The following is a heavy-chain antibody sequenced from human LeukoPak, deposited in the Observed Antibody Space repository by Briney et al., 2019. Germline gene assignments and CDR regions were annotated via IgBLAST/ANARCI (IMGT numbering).Heavy chain of an antibody. Sequence: SETLSLTCAVYGGSFSGYYWSWIRRPPGKGLEWIGSIYYSGSTYYNPSLKSRVTVSVDTSKNQFSLILNSVTAADTAVYYCVRGSTLRHYQYWGQGTLVTVSS. CDR1: GGSFSGYY. D-gene: IGHD3-16*01. CDR3: VRGSTLRHYQY. CDR2: IYYSGST. V-gene: IGHV4-34*01. J-gene: IGHJ4*02.